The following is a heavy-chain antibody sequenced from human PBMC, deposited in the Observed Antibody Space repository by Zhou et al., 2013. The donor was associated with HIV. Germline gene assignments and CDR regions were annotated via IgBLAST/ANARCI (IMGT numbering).Heavy chain of an antibody. V-gene: IGHV1-8*03. CDR3: ARGLDIVATQYIHDYYYMDV. Sequence: QVQLVQSGAEVKKPGASVKVPCKASGYTFTSYDINWVRQATGQGLEWMGWMNPNSGNTGYAQKFQGRVTITRNTSISTAYMELSSLRSEDTAVYYCARGLDIVATQYIHDYYYMDVWGKGTTVTVSS. CDR2: MNPNSGNT. CDR1: GYTFTSYD. J-gene: IGHJ6*03. D-gene: IGHD5-12*01.